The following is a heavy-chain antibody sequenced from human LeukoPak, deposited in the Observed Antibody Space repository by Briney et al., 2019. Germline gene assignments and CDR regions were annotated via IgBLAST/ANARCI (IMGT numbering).Heavy chain of an antibody. J-gene: IGHJ4*02. D-gene: IGHD3-22*01. CDR2: VFYSGRT. V-gene: IGHV4-59*01. CDR1: DDSIKNYF. CDR3: ARGTPRSYDASGYSYGEFDY. Sequence: SETLSLTCTVSDDSIKNYFWTWIRQSPGKGLEWIGYVFYSGRTCYNPSLWSRLTMSVDTSKSQFSLNLKSVTAADTAVYYSARGTPRSYDASGYSYGEFDYCGQGILVTVSS.